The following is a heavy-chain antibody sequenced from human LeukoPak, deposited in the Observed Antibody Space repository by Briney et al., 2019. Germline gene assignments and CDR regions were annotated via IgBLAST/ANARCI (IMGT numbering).Heavy chain of an antibody. Sequence: ASVKVSCKASGYTFTSYYMHWVRQAPGQGLEWMGIINPSGGSTSYAQKFQGRVTMTRDTSTSTVYMELSSLRSEDTAVYYCARDGAGGYSGYGGVDCWGQGTLVTVSS. J-gene: IGHJ4*02. CDR3: ARDGAGGYSGYGGVDC. V-gene: IGHV1-46*01. CDR2: INPSGGST. D-gene: IGHD5-12*01. CDR1: GYTFTSYY.